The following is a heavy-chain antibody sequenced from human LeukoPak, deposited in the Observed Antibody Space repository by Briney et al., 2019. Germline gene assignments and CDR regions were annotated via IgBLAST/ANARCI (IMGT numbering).Heavy chain of an antibody. J-gene: IGHJ4*02. V-gene: IGHV3-48*04. CDR1: GFTFSSYS. D-gene: IGHD3-22*01. Sequence: PGGSLRLSCAASGFTFSSYSMNWVRQAPGKGLEWVSYISSSSSTIYYADSVKGRFTISRDNAKNSLYLQMNSLRAEDTAVYYCARDQAGYYDSSGFRPFLLTDPSFDYWGQGTLVTVSS. CDR2: ISSSSSTI. CDR3: ARDQAGYYDSSGFRPFLLTDPSFDY.